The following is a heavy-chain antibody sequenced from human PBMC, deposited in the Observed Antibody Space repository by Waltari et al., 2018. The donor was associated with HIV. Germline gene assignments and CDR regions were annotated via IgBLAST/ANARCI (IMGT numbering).Heavy chain of an antibody. CDR3: AAGLTISHAGLRTPYYCDY. V-gene: IGHV1-58*01. Sequence: QMQLVQSGPEVKKPGTSVKVSCKASGFTFISSAVQWVRQARGQRLEWIGWIVVGSGDTNYAQRVQERVTITRDMSAGTAYMELSSLRSEDTAMYYCAAGLTISHAGLRTPYYCDYWGQGTLVTVSS. J-gene: IGHJ4*02. D-gene: IGHD5-12*01. CDR2: IVVGSGDT. CDR1: GFTFISSA.